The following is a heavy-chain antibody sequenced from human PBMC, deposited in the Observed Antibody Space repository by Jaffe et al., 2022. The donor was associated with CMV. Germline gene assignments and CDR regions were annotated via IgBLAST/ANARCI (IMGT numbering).Heavy chain of an antibody. V-gene: IGHV4-34*01. CDR1: GGSFSGYY. CDR3: ARGSQPAIRGYMDV. CDR2: INHSGST. D-gene: IGHD2-2*01. Sequence: QVQLQQWGAGLLKPSETLSLTCAVYGGSFSGYYWSWIRQPPGKGLEWIGEINHSGSTNYNPSLKSRVTISVDTSKNQFSLKLSSVTAADTAVYYCARGSQPAIRGYMDVWGKGTTVTVSS. J-gene: IGHJ6*03.